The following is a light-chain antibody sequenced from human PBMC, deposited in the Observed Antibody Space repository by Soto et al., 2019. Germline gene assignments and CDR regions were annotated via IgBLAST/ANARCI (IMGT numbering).Light chain of an antibody. CDR1: SSDVGGYDF. CDR3: SSYTSSSTRV. Sequence: QSALTQPASVSGSPGQSITISCTGTSSDVGGYDFVSWFQHHPGKVPKLVIYEVNNRPSGVSYRFSGSKSGNTASLTISDLQAEDEADYYCSSYTSSSTRVFGTGTKVTVL. CDR2: EVN. V-gene: IGLV2-14*01. J-gene: IGLJ1*01.